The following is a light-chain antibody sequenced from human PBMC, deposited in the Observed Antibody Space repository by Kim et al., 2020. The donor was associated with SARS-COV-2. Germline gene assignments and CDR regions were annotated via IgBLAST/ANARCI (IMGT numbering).Light chain of an antibody. CDR1: QSVSSSY. V-gene: IGKV3-20*01. J-gene: IGKJ1*01. CDR3: QQYGSSPRT. Sequence: SPGERATLSCRASQSVSSSYLAWYQQKPGQAPRLLIYGASSRDTGIPDRFSGSGSGTDFTLTISRLEPEDFAVYYCQQYGSSPRTFGQGTKVEIK. CDR2: GAS.